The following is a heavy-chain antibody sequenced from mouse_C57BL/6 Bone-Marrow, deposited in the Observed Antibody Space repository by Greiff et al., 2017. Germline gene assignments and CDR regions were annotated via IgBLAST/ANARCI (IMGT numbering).Heavy chain of an antibody. V-gene: IGHV14-1*01. CDR1: GFNIKDYY. CDR3: TTRSLYAMDY. CDR2: IDPEDGDT. J-gene: IGHJ4*01. Sequence: VQLQQSGAELVRPGASVKLSCTASGFNIKDYYMHWVKQRPEQGLEWIGRIDPEDGDTEYAPKFQGKATMTADKSSNTAYLQLSSLTSEDTAVYYCTTRSLYAMDYWGQGTSVTVSS.